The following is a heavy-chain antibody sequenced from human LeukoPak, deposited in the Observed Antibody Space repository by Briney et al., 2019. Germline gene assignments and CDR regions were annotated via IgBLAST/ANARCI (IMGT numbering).Heavy chain of an antibody. CDR1: GPSISSGTDC. CDR2: MYYSGTT. D-gene: IGHD1-26*01. CDR3: ARNASDSGTSYFDY. J-gene: IGHJ4*02. Sequence: SPSLSLTCTVSGPSISSGTDCSGWVHQPAGKGLGRFVRMYYSGTTSSNPSLTRRVTIPLATTYTQYSLKLPPLTAPDTTVHYCARNASDSGTSYFDYWGQGTLVTVSS. V-gene: IGHV4-39*01.